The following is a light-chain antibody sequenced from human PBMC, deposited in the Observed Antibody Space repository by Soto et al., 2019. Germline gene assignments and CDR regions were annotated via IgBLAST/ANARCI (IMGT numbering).Light chain of an antibody. CDR2: GAS. CDR3: HHYET. CDR1: QSVSSSY. Sequence: EIVLTQSPGTLSLSPGERATLSCRASQSVSSSYLAWYQQKPGQAPRLLIYGASTRATDIPARLSGSGSGTEFTLTISSLQSEDFAVYYCHHYETFGQGTKVDIK. J-gene: IGKJ1*01. V-gene: IGKV3-20*01.